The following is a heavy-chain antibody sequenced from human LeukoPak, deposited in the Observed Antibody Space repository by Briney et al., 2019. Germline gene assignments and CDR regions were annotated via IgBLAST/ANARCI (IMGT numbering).Heavy chain of an antibody. CDR3: ASVNYYDSRGYYYVLDY. V-gene: IGHV4-39*07. Sequence: SETLSLTCTVSGGSISSSSYYWGWISQPPGKGLEWIGNIYYSGSTYYNSSLKSRVTISIDTSKNQFSLRVNSVTAADTAVYYCASVNYYDSRGYYYVLDYWGQGTLVAVSS. CDR1: GGSISSSSYY. CDR2: IYYSGST. J-gene: IGHJ4*02. D-gene: IGHD3-22*01.